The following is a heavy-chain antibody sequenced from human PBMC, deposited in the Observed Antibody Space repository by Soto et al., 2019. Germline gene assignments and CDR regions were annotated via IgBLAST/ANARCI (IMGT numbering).Heavy chain of an antibody. J-gene: IGHJ4*02. D-gene: IGHD1-26*01. CDR1: GFTFSNSG. CDR3: TTSSGSYY. V-gene: IGHV3-15*01. Sequence: GGSLRLSCAASGFTFSNSGMSWVRQAPGKGLEWVGRIKSKNDGGTTDYAAPVKGRVTISRDDSKNTLYLQRNSMKTEDTAVYYCTTSSGSYYWGQGTMVTVSS. CDR2: IKSKNDGGTT.